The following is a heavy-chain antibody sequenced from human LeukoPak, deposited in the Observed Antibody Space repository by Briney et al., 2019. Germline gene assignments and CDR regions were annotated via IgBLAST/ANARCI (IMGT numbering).Heavy chain of an antibody. CDR3: AKVASLCTSTSCVRGGFDY. Sequence: GGSLRLSCTASGFTFSSYAMSWVRQAPGKGLEWVSALSGSGGNTYYADSVKGRFTISRDNSKNTLYLQMNSLRAEDTAKYYCAKVASLCTSTSCVRGGFDYWGQGTLVTVSP. CDR2: LSGSGGNT. J-gene: IGHJ4*02. CDR1: GFTFSSYA. D-gene: IGHD2-2*01. V-gene: IGHV3-23*01.